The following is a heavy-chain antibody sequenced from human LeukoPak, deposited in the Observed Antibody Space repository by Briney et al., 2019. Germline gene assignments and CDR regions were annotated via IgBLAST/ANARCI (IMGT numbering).Heavy chain of an antibody. Sequence: SETLSLTCAVYGGSFSGYYWSWIRQPPGKGLEWIGEINHSGSTNYNPSLKSRVTISVDTSKNQFSLKLSSVTAADTAAYYCARVGYDSSGNPPLFDYWGQGTLVTVSS. CDR3: ARVGYDSSGNPPLFDY. V-gene: IGHV4-34*01. D-gene: IGHD3-22*01. CDR2: INHSGST. CDR1: GGSFSGYY. J-gene: IGHJ4*02.